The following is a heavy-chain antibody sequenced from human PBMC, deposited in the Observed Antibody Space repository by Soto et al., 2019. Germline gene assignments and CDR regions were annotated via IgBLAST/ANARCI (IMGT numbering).Heavy chain of an antibody. CDR2: ISAYNRNT. CDR1: GYTFTSYG. J-gene: IGHJ3*01. CDR3: VRVRGYSWKSDAFDL. V-gene: IGHV1-18*04. D-gene: IGHD1-26*01. Sequence: QVHLVQSGAEVKKPGASVKVSCKASGYTFTSYGITWLRQAPGQGLEYMGWISAYNRNTNYAQKLQGRVTMTTDTSTSTAGLELRSLISDDTAVYYCVRVRGYSWKSDAFDLWVQGTMVTVS.